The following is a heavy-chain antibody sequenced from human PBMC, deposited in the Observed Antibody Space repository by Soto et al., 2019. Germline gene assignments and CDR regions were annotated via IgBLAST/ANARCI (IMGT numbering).Heavy chain of an antibody. CDR3: AKDPSITIFGVVIMGLYGMDV. D-gene: IGHD3-3*01. CDR2: ISGSGGST. V-gene: IGHV3-23*01. Sequence: GGSLRLSCAASGFTFSSYAMSWVRQAPGKGLEWVSAISGSGGSTYYADSVKGRFTISRDNSKNTLYLQMNSLRAEDTAVYYCAKDPSITIFGVVIMGLYGMDVWGQGTTVTVSS. J-gene: IGHJ6*02. CDR1: GFTFSSYA.